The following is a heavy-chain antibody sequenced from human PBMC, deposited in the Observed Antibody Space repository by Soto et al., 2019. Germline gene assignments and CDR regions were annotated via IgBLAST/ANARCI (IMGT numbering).Heavy chain of an antibody. D-gene: IGHD1-1*01. CDR3: ASQRYTGDFYYYGMDV. CDR2: IIPFFSTT. CDR1: GGTFSSYA. J-gene: IGHJ6*02. V-gene: IGHV1-69*12. Sequence: QVQLVQSGAEVKKPGSSVKVSCKASGGTFSSYAISWVRQAPGQGLEWMGGIIPFFSTTNYAQTFQGRVTITADESTSTAYMHLGSLRSEDTAVYYCASQRYTGDFYYYGMDVWGQGTTVTVSS.